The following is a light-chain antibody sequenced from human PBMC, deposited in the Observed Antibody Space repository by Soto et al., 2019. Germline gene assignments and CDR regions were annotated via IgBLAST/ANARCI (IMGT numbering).Light chain of an antibody. J-gene: IGKJ2*01. Sequence: ETVMTQSPATLSVSPGERATLSCRASQSVSSNLAWYQQKPGQAPSLLIYGASTRATGIPARFSGSGSGTESTLTISSLQSEDVAVYYCQQYNDGPFTFGQGTKLEIK. CDR1: QSVSSN. CDR2: GAS. CDR3: QQYNDGPFT. V-gene: IGKV3-15*01.